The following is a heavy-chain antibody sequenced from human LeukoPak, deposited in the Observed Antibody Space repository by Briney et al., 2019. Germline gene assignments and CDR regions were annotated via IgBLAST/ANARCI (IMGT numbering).Heavy chain of an antibody. Sequence: SETLSLTCAVYGGSFSGYYWSWIRQPPGKGLEWIGEINHSGSTNYNPSLKGRVTISVDTSKNQFSLKLSSVTAADTAVYYCARRGGTTVTTPDYWGQGTLVTVSS. J-gene: IGHJ4*02. CDR3: ARRGGTTVTTPDY. V-gene: IGHV4-34*01. CDR2: INHSGST. D-gene: IGHD4-11*01. CDR1: GGSFSGYY.